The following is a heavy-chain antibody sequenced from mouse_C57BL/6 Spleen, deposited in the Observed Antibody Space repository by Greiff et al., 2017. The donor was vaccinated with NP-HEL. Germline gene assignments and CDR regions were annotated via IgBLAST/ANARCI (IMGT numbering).Heavy chain of an antibody. V-gene: IGHV5-17*01. D-gene: IGHD1-1*01. CDR1: GFTFSDYG. Sequence: EVQLVESGGGLVKPGGSLKLSCAASGFTFSDYGMHWVRQAPEKGLEWVAYISSGSSTIYYADTVKGRFTISRDNAKNTLFLQMTSLRSEDTAMYYWARNYGSSYVAYAMDYWGQRTSVTVSS. J-gene: IGHJ4*01. CDR3: ARNYGSSYVAYAMDY. CDR2: ISSGSSTI.